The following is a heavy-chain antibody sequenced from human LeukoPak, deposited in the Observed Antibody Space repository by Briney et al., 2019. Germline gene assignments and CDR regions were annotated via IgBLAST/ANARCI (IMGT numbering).Heavy chain of an antibody. J-gene: IGHJ6*02. Sequence: ASVKVSCKASGFTFTSSAVQWVRQARGQRLEWIGWIVVGSGNTNYAQKYQERVTITGDMSTSTAYMELSSLRSEDTAVYYCAVRPAAHTARYYYYGMDVWGQGTTVTVSS. CDR1: GFTFTSSA. D-gene: IGHD2-2*01. CDR3: AVRPAAHTARYYYYGMDV. V-gene: IGHV1-58*01. CDR2: IVVGSGNT.